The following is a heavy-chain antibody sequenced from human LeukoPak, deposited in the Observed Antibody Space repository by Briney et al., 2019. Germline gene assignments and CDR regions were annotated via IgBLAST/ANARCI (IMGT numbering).Heavy chain of an antibody. D-gene: IGHD4-23*01. CDR2: IWYDGSTK. J-gene: IGHJ4*02. CDR3: ARTTTVAPRGFDY. CDR1: GFTFSTYA. V-gene: IGHV3-33*01. Sequence: ERSLRLSCSASGFTFSTYAMHWLRQAPGKGLERVAVIWYDGSTKYYAESVKGRFTISRDNSKNTMYVQMNSLRAEDTAVYYCARTTTVAPRGFDYWGQGALVTVSS.